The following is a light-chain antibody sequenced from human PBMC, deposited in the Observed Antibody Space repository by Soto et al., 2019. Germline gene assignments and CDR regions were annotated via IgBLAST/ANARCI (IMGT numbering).Light chain of an antibody. J-gene: IGKJ1*01. CDR3: QHYNNWPPWT. Sequence: EVVMTQTPATLSVSPGERATLSCRASQSISTNLAWYQQKPGQAPRLLIYGASTRATGIPARFSGSGSGTEFSLTISSLRSEDFVVYYCQHYNNWPPWTFGQGTKVEIK. CDR1: QSISTN. V-gene: IGKV3-15*01. CDR2: GAS.